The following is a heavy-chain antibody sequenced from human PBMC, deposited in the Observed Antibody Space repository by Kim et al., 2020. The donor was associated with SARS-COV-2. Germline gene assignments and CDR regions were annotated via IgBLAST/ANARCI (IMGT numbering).Heavy chain of an antibody. Sequence: GGSLRLSCAASGFTFSSYAMSWVRQAPGKGLEWVSAISGSGGSTYYADSVKGRFTISRENSKNTLYLQMNSLRAEDTAVYYCAKEGNFYPVHALDYWGQGTLVTVSS. J-gene: IGHJ4*02. CDR2: ISGSGGST. V-gene: IGHV3-23*01. CDR1: GFTFSSYA. CDR3: AKEGNFYPVHALDY.